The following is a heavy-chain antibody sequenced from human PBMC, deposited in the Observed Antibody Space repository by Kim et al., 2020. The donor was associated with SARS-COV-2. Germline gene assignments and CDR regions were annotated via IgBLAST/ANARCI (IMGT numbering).Heavy chain of an antibody. V-gene: IGHV4-39*01. CDR3: ARHHYGGPFDY. CDR2: T. Sequence: TYYNPSLKSRVTISVDTSKNQFSLKLSSVTAADTAVYYCARHHYGGPFDYWGQGTLVTVSS. D-gene: IGHD4-17*01. J-gene: IGHJ4*02.